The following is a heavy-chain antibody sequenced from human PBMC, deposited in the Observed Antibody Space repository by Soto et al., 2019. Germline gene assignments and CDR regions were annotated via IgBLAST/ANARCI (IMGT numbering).Heavy chain of an antibody. D-gene: IGHD2-8*01. CDR2: INANNGNP. J-gene: IGHJ4*02. CDR1: GYTFTTYD. Sequence: QVLLVQSGAEVKKPGASVQISCKASGYTFTTYDMHWVRQSPGQRLEWMGSINANNGNPKYSQRFQGRATFTRDTSATTGYMDLSSLISEETAVYYCVLSRVWCAFHYCGQGTLVTVSS. V-gene: IGHV1-3*01. CDR3: VLSRVWCAFHY.